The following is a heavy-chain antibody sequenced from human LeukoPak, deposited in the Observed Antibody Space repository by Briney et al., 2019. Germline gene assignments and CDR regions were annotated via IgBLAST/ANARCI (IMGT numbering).Heavy chain of an antibody. D-gene: IGHD3-22*01. CDR3: ARVRKRITMIVVTKAEGWFDP. V-gene: IGHV4-59*01. CDR2: IYYTGIT. CDR1: GDSISSYY. J-gene: IGHJ5*02. Sequence: PSETLSLTCTVSGDSISSYYWSWIRQPPGKGLEWIGYIYYTGITNYNPSLKSRVTMSVDTSKAQFSLNLTSVIAADTAVYYCARVRKRITMIVVTKAEGWFDPWGQGTLVTVSS.